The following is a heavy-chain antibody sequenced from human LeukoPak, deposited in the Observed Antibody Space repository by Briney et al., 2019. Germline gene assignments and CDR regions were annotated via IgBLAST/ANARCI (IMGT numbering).Heavy chain of an antibody. CDR2: ISSSSSNI. V-gene: IGHV3-48*01. Sequence: GGSLRLSCAASRFTFSSYSMHWVRQAPGKGLEWVSYISSSSSNIYYADSVKGRFTISRDNAKNSLYLQMNSLRAEDTAVYYCARAQVLRFLDWLSNFDYWGQGTLVTVSS. CDR3: ARAQVLRFLDWLSNFDY. CDR1: RFTFSSYS. J-gene: IGHJ4*02. D-gene: IGHD3-9*01.